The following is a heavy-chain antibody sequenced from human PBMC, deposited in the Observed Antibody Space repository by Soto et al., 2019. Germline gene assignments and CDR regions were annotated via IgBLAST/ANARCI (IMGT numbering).Heavy chain of an antibody. V-gene: IGHV2-5*01. CDR1: GFSPSTSGAG. Sequence: SGPTLVAPTQTLTVTCTFSGFSPSTSGAGVGWIRQSPGRAPEWLALISWKDEKRYNPGLKSRLTIAKDTSKNLVGLTMTDLDPVDTATYFCCRRCGGNHYLGYFDPWGQGPLVTVSS. CDR3: CRRCGGNHYLGYFDP. CDR2: ISWKDEK. D-gene: IGHD1-1*01. J-gene: IGHJ4*02.